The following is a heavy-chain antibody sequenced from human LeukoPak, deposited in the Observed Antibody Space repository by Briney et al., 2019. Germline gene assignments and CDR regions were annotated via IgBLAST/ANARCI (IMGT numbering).Heavy chain of an antibody. V-gene: IGHV5-51*01. CDR1: GYSFTSYW. CDR2: IYPGDSDT. J-gene: IGHJ4*02. CDR3: ARDGIAAAFVPTAQFDY. D-gene: IGHD6-13*01. Sequence: GESLKISCKGSGYSFTSYWIGWVRQMPGKGLEWMGIIYPGDSDTRYSPSFQGQVTISADKSISTAYLQWSSLRAEDTAVYYCARDGIAAAFVPTAQFDYWGQGTLVTVSS.